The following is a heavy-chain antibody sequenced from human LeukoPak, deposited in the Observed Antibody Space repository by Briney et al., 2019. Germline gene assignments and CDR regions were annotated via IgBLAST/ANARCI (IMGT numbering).Heavy chain of an antibody. CDR3: AREIHYGEPDY. J-gene: IGHJ4*02. CDR2: IYSGGST. Sequence: PGGSLRLSCAASGFTFTNYAMSWVRQAPGKGLEWVSVIYSGGSTYYADSVKGRFTISRDNSKNTLYLQINSLRIEDTAAYYCAREIHYGEPDYWGQGTLVTVSS. CDR1: GFTFTNYA. D-gene: IGHD4-17*01. V-gene: IGHV3-53*01.